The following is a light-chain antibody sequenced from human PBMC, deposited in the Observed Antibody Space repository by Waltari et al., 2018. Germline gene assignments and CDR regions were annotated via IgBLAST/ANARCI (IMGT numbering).Light chain of an antibody. CDR3: QTCGTDFVI. CDR1: SGHNTYA. J-gene: IGLJ2*01. CDR2: LKGDGSH. Sequence: QLVLTQSPSASASLGASVKLTCTLNSGHNTYAIPRPQQQPEKGPRYLMELKGDGSHNKGDGIPDRFSGSSSGAARYLTISSLQFEDEADYFCQTCGTDFVIFGGGTKLTVL. V-gene: IGLV4-69*01.